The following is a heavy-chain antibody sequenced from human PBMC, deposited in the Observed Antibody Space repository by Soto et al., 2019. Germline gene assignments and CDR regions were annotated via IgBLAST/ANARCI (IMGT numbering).Heavy chain of an antibody. CDR2: IIPIFGTA. D-gene: IGHD2-2*02. CDR3: AGGYCSSTSCYSRRSYWFDP. J-gene: IGHJ5*02. Sequence: SLKGSCKASAGTFSSYAISWVRQAPGQGLEWMGGIIPIFGTANYAQKFQGRVTITADESTSTAYMELSSLRSEDTAVYYCAGGYCSSTSCYSRRSYWFDPWGQGTLVTASS. V-gene: IGHV1-69*13. CDR1: AGTFSSYA.